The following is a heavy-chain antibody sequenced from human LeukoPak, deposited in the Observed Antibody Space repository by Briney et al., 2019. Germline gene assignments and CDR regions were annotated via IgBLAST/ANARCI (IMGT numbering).Heavy chain of an antibody. CDR2: IYYTGST. CDR1: GGSISSYY. CDR3: ARTTEAHSWRTRYYDYYMDV. Sequence: SETLSLTCTVSGGSISSYYSSWIWHPPGKRLEWIGYIYYTGSTNYNPSLKSRVTISVDTSKNQCSLKLSSVTAADTAVYYCARTTEAHSWRTRYYDYYMDVWGKGTTVTVSS. D-gene: IGHD6-13*01. J-gene: IGHJ6*03. V-gene: IGHV4-59*01.